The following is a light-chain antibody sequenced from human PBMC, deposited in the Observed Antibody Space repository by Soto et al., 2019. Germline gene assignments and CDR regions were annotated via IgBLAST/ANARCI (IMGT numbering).Light chain of an antibody. CDR2: EVS. J-gene: IGLJ2*01. CDR3: CSYAGSSNVV. CDR1: SSDVGSYNL. Sequence: QSALTQPASVSGSPGQSITLSCTGTSSDVGSYNLVSWYQQHPGKAPKLMIYEVSKRPSGVSNRFSGSKSGNTASLTISGLQPEDEADYYCCSYAGSSNVVFGGGTQLTVL. V-gene: IGLV2-23*02.